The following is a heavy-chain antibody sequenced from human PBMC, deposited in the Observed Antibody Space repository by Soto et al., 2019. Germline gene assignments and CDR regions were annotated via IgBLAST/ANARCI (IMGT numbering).Heavy chain of an antibody. CDR2: IIPIFGTA. J-gene: IGHJ4*02. CDR3: ARERGDYVWGSYSYLFDY. Sequence: SVKVSCKASGGTFSSYAISWVRQAPGQGLEWMGGIIPIFGTANYAKKFQGRVKITADESTSTAYMELSSLRSEDTAVYYCARERGDYVWGSYSYLFDYGGQGTLVTVSS. V-gene: IGHV1-69*13. CDR1: GGTFSSYA. D-gene: IGHD3-16*02.